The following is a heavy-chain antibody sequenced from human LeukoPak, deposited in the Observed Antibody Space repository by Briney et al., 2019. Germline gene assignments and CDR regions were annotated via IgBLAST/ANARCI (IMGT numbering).Heavy chain of an antibody. V-gene: IGHV1-2*02. CDR2: INPNSGGT. D-gene: IGHD1-26*01. CDR1: GYTLTGYC. CDR3: AKAVDTGTSG. Sequence: ASVTVSCHVAGYTLTGYCMHWVRQAPGQGLEWMGWINPNSGGTNYAQDFHGRVTMTRDTSISTAYMELSRLRSDDTAVDYCAKAVDTGTSGWSQGTLVTVSS. J-gene: IGHJ4*02.